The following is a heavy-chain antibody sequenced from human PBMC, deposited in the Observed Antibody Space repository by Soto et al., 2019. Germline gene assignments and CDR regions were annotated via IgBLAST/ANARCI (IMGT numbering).Heavy chain of an antibody. V-gene: IGHV4-61*08. Sequence: SETLSLTCAVSGGSISSGDYFWSWIRQPPGKGLEWIGYIYYSESTNYNPSLKSRVTISVDTSKNQFSLKLSSVTAADTAVYYCARDRGLGSGWYGWFDPWGQGTLVTXSS. CDR2: IYYSEST. CDR1: GGSISSGDYF. J-gene: IGHJ5*02. CDR3: ARDRGLGSGWYGWFDP. D-gene: IGHD6-19*01.